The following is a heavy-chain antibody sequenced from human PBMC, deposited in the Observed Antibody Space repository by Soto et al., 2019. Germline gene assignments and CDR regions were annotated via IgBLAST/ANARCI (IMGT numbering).Heavy chain of an antibody. Sequence: VQLVEFGGGLVQPGGSLRLSCAASGFTFSSYSMNWVRQAPGKGLEWLSFISGSGTTIHYADSVKGRFTISRDNAKNSLYLQMNSLRAEDTAVYYCARDVAVREEYWGQGTLVTVSS. V-gene: IGHV3-48*01. J-gene: IGHJ4*02. D-gene: IGHD3-10*01. CDR1: GFTFSSYS. CDR3: ARDVAVREEY. CDR2: ISGSGTTI.